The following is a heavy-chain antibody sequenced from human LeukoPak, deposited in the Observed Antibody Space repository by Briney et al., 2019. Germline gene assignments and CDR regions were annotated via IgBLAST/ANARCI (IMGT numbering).Heavy chain of an antibody. D-gene: IGHD2-15*01. V-gene: IGHV3-30-3*01. J-gene: IGHJ4*02. CDR3: ARGVVVAATPDY. CDR1: GFTFSSYA. CDR2: ISYDGSNK. Sequence: GRSLRLSRAASGFTFSSYAMHWVRQAPGKGLEWVAVISYDGSNKYYADSVKGRFTISRDNSKNTLYLQMNSLRAEDTAVYYCARGVVVAATPDYWGQGTLVTVSS.